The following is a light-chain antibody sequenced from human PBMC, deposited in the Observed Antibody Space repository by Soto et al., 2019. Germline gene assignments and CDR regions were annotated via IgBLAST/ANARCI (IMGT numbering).Light chain of an antibody. CDR3: QQYGSPPWA. V-gene: IGKV3-20*01. J-gene: IGKJ1*01. CDR2: AAS. Sequence: EIVMTQSPATLSVSPGERATLSCRASQSVSSKLAWYQQKRGQAPRILIYAASNRASGIPDRFSGSGSGSDFTLTISRLEPEDFAVYYCQQYGSPPWAFGQGTRVEI. CDR1: QSVSSK.